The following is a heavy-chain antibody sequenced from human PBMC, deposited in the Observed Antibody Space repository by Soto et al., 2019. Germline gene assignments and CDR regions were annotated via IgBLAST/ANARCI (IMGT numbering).Heavy chain of an antibody. CDR1: GFTFSTYS. J-gene: IGHJ2*01. CDR2: ISSSSSTI. D-gene: IGHD4-17*01. V-gene: IGHV3-48*01. CDR3: ARDRNGDYVGYFDL. Sequence: EVQLVESGGGLVQPGGSQRLSCAASGFTFSTYSMGWVRQPPGKGREWVSHISSSSSTIYYAESVKGRFTISRDNAKNSLYLQMDSLRVEDTAVYYCARDRNGDYVGYFDLWGRGTLVTVSS.